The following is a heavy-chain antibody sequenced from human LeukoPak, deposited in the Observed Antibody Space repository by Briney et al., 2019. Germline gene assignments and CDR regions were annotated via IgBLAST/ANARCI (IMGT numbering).Heavy chain of an antibody. Sequence: GGSLRLSCAASGFTFDDYAMHWVRQAPGKGLEWVSGISWNSGSIGYADPVKGRFTISRDNAKNSLYLQMNSLRAEDTALYYCAKLVSRDGYLGAFDIWGQGTMVTVSS. D-gene: IGHD5-24*01. CDR2: ISWNSGSI. V-gene: IGHV3-9*01. CDR3: AKLVSRDGYLGAFDI. CDR1: GFTFDDYA. J-gene: IGHJ3*02.